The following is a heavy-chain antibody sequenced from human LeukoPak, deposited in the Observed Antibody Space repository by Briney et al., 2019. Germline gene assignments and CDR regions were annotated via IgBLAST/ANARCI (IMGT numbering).Heavy chain of an antibody. Sequence: PGGSLRLSCAASGFTFSNYAMSWVRQAPGEGLEWVSTITGSGGSTYYADSVQGRFTISRDNSKNMLYLQMNSLRAADTAVYYCARNRFAMDVWGQGTTVTVSS. V-gene: IGHV3-23*01. CDR2: ITGSGGST. CDR3: ARNRFAMDV. J-gene: IGHJ6*02. CDR1: GFTFSNYA.